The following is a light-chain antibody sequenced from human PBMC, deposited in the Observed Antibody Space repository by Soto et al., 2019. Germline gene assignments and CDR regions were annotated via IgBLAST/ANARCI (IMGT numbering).Light chain of an antibody. CDR1: QSVSSN. V-gene: IGKV3-15*01. J-gene: IGKJ1*01. CDR2: GAS. CDR3: QQYNNWPWT. Sequence: IVMTQSPVALSVSPVEMATSSFRASQSVSSNLAWYQQKPGQAPRLLIYGASTRATGIPARFSGSGSGTEFTLTISSLQSEDFAVYYCQQYNNWPWTFGQGTKVDIK.